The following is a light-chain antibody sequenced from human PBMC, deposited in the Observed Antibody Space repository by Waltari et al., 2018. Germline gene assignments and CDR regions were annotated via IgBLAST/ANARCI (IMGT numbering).Light chain of an antibody. V-gene: IGLV2-14*01. J-gene: IGLJ2*01. CDR2: EVS. CDR1: SSDVGGYNY. Sequence: QSALTQPASVSGSPGQSIPIPCPGTSSDVGGYNYASWYQQHPGKAPKLMIYEVSNPPSGVSNRFSGSKSGNTASLTISGLQAEDEADYYCSSYTSSSTLYVVFGGGTKLTVL. CDR3: SSYTSSSTLYVV.